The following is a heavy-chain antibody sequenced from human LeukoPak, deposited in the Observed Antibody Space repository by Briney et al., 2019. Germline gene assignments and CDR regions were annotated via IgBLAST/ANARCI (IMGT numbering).Heavy chain of an antibody. Sequence: GGSLRLSCAASGFTFNTYNMNWVRQAPGKGLEWDSSISSSSSSYIYYADSVKGRFTISRDNAKNSLYLQMNSLRAEDTAVYYCARDTAMVTIGFDPWGQGTLVTVSS. CDR2: ISSSSSSYI. CDR3: ARDTAMVTIGFDP. D-gene: IGHD5-18*01. V-gene: IGHV3-21*01. CDR1: GFTFNTYN. J-gene: IGHJ5*02.